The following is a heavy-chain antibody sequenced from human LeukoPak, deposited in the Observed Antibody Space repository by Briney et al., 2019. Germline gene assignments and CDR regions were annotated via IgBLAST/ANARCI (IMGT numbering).Heavy chain of an antibody. Sequence: PSETLSLTCTVSNYSISTDYYWGWIRQPPGKGLEWIGTMYHSGSTYYNPSLKSRVTISVDTSKNQFSLKLSSVTAADTAVYYYARRGPPIFGVARSNNWFDPWGQGTLVTVSS. J-gene: IGHJ5*02. D-gene: IGHD3-3*01. CDR1: NYSISTDYY. CDR2: MYHSGST. V-gene: IGHV4-38-2*02. CDR3: ARRGPPIFGVARSNNWFDP.